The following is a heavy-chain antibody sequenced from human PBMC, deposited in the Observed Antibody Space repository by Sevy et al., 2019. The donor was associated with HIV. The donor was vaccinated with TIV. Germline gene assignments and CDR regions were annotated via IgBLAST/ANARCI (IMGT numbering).Heavy chain of an antibody. CDR1: GFTVSSNY. J-gene: IGHJ4*02. CDR2: IYSGGST. CDR3: ARGGPLSNPVDY. Sequence: VGSLRLSCAASGFTVSSNYMSWVRQAPGKELEWVSVIYSGGSTYYADSVKGRFIISRDNSKNTLYLQMNSLRAEDTAVYYCARGGPLSNPVDYWGQGTLVTVSS. D-gene: IGHD4-4*01. V-gene: IGHV3-53*01.